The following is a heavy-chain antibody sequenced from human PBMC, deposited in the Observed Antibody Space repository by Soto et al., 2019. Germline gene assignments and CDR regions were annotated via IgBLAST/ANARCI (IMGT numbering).Heavy chain of an antibody. D-gene: IGHD2-21*02. CDR3: AKIFRYGDPEY. J-gene: IGHJ4*02. Sequence: EVQLLESGGGLVQPGGSLRLSCAASGFTVSSYAMSWVRQAPGEGLEWVSGISVSGDSTYYEGSVKGRFTISRDNSKSTLYLQMNSLRADDTAVYYCAKIFRYGDPEYWGQGALVTVSS. V-gene: IGHV3-23*01. CDR2: ISVSGDST. CDR1: GFTVSSYA.